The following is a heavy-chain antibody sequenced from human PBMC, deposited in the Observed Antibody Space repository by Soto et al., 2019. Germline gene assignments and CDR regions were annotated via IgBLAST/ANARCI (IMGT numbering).Heavy chain of an antibody. CDR2: INPKSGGT. J-gene: IGHJ4*02. V-gene: IGHV1-2*02. CDR3: ARGLYSSPVYFFDS. Sequence: QVQLVQSGAEVRKPGASVKVSCNVTGYTFSGHYLHWVRQAPGQGLAWMGWINPKSGGTNYAQKFQDRVTMTADTSVSAASMELTSLRYDDTAVFYCARGLYSSPVYFFDSWGQGTLVTVSS. CDR1: GYTFSGHY. D-gene: IGHD6-13*01.